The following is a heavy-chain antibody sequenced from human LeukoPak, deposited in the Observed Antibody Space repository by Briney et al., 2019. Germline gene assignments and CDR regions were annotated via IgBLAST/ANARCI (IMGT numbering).Heavy chain of an antibody. CDR3: ARAGSNYVQGYYDSSGYYFDY. V-gene: IGHV1-69*06. CDR2: IIPIFGTA. Sequence: GASVKVSCKASGGTFSSYAISWVRQAPGQGLEWMGGIIPIFGTANYAQKFQGRVTITADKSTSTAYMELSSLRSEDTAVYYCARAGSNYVQGYYDSSGYYFDYWGQGTLVTVSS. D-gene: IGHD3-22*01. J-gene: IGHJ4*02. CDR1: GGTFSSYA.